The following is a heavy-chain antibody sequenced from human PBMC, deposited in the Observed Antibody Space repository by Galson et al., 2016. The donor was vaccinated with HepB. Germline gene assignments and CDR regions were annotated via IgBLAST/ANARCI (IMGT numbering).Heavy chain of an antibody. D-gene: IGHD5-12*01. CDR3: ASGTGAYVQ. J-gene: IGHJ4*02. CDR2: TYYRSKWSS. CDR1: GDSVSRNTAA. V-gene: IGHV6-1*01. Sequence: ISGDSVSRNTAAWSWIRQSPSRGLEWLGRTYYRSKWSSDYAVSMKSRITINADTSMNQFSLQLNSVTHEDTAVYYCASGTGAYVQWGQGTLVTVSS.